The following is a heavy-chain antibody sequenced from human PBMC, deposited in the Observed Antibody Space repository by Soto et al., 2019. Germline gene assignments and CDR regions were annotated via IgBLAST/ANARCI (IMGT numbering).Heavy chain of an antibody. CDR2: IDNNGVT. V-gene: IGHV4-39*01. Sequence: SETLSLTCIVSGGSVYSNGHYWGWIRQPPGKGLEWIGSIDNNGVTNYNSSLKSRVTISRDTSKNQFSLRLTSVTAADTAVYYCGKILVGATGHTDADSWGPGTLVTVS. J-gene: IGHJ4*02. CDR1: GGSVYSNGHY. CDR3: GKILVGATGHTDADS. D-gene: IGHD2-15*01.